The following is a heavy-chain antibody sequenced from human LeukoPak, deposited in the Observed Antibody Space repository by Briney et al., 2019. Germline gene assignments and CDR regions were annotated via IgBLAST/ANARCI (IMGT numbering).Heavy chain of an antibody. V-gene: IGHV3-30*02. CDR1: GFPFCSYG. J-gene: IGHJ3*02. CDR2: IWYDGNNK. CDR3: AKGGECSSTSCYSQYAFDI. Sequence: GGSLSLSCAASGFPFCSYGMHGVRQAPGKGLEWVAFIWYDGNNKYYADSVKGRFPLSKDNSKITLYLQMNSLRAEDTAVYYCAKGGECSSTSCYSQYAFDIWGQGTMVTVSS. D-gene: IGHD2-2*01.